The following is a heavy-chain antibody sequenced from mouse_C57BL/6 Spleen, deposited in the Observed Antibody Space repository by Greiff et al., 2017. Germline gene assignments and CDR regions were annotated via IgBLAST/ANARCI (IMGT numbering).Heavy chain of an antibody. Sequence: EVKLQESGPGLVKPSQSLSLTCSVTGYSITSGYYWNWIRQFPGNKLEWMGYISYDGSNNYNPSLKNRISITHDTTKNQFFLKLNAVTTEDTAAYYCAGYSTWFACWGQGTLVTVAA. J-gene: IGHJ3*01. CDR3: AGYSTWFAC. CDR1: GYSITSGYY. D-gene: IGHD2-5*01. V-gene: IGHV3-6*01. CDR2: ISYDGSN.